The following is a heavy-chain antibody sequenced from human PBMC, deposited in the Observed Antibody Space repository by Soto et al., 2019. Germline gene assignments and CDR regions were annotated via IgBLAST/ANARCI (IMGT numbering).Heavy chain of an antibody. CDR2: IYNGGST. CDR3: LRDGTAAGSRGMDV. Sequence: QVQLQESGPGLVKPSKTLSLTCSVSGGSISDYYWSWIRQSPEKGLEWIGCIYNGGSTNYKPYLQSRVTSSLDTSKNQSSRRLTSVTAADTALFYCLRDGTAAGSRGMDVWGQGTTVTVSS. J-gene: IGHJ6*02. CDR1: GGSISDYY. D-gene: IGHD6-13*01. V-gene: IGHV4-59*01.